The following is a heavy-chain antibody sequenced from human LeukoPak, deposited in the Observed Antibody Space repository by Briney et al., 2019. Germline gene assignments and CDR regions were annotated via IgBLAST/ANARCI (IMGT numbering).Heavy chain of an antibody. V-gene: IGHV5-51*01. CDR2: IYPGDSDT. Sequence: GESLKISCKGSGYTFTSYWIGWVRQMPGKGLEWMGIIYPGDSDTRYGPSFQGQVTFSADKSISTAYLHWSSLKASDTAMYFCARRSVLTQLDAFDVWGQGTTVTASS. J-gene: IGHJ3*01. CDR3: ARRSVLTQLDAFDV. CDR1: GYTFTSYW. D-gene: IGHD4/OR15-4a*01.